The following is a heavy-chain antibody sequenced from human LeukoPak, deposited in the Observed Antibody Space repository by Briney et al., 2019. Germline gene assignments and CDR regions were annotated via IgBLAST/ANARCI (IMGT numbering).Heavy chain of an antibody. Sequence: SETLSLTCAVYGGSFSGYYWSWIRQPPGKGLEWIGEINHSGSTNYNPSLKSRVTISVDTSKNQLSLKLSSVTAADTAVYYCAREVDSSGYPHFDYWGQGTLVTVSS. J-gene: IGHJ4*02. D-gene: IGHD3-22*01. CDR2: INHSGST. CDR3: AREVDSSGYPHFDY. CDR1: GGSFSGYY. V-gene: IGHV4-34*01.